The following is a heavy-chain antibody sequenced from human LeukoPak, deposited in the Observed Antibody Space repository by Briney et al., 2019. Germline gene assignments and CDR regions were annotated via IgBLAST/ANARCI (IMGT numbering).Heavy chain of an antibody. J-gene: IGHJ6*02. CDR2: IYYSGST. CDR1: VGSIRSYY. Sequence: PSETLSLTCTVSVGSIRSYYWSWIRQPPGKGLEWIGYIYYSGSTNYNPSLKSRVTIPVDTSKNQFSLRLSSVTAADTAVYYCARATYGSGSYDVWGQGTTVTVSS. D-gene: IGHD3-10*01. V-gene: IGHV4-59*08. CDR3: ARATYGSGSYDV.